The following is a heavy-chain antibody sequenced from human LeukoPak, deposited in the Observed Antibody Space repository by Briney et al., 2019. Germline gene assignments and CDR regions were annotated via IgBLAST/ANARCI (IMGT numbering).Heavy chain of an antibody. J-gene: IGHJ4*02. CDR1: GGSFSGYY. Sequence: PSETLSLTCAVYGGSFSGYYWSWIRQPPGKGLEWIGEINHSGSTNYNPSLKSRVTISVDTSKNRFSLKLSSVTAADTAVYYCARWDSSSFSALDYWGQGTLVTVSS. D-gene: IGHD6-6*01. CDR2: INHSGST. V-gene: IGHV4-34*01. CDR3: ARWDSSSFSALDY.